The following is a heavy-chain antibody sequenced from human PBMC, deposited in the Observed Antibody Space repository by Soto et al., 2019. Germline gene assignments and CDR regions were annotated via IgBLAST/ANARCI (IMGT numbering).Heavy chain of an antibody. CDR1: GFTLSSNA. Sequence: PGGSLRLSCAASGFTLSSNAMSWVRQAPGKGLEWVSGIGSDDATHYADSVKGRFTISRDNSKNTLYLQINSLRAEDTAVYYCAKDLHFWSAMDVWAKGTTVTVSS. D-gene: IGHD3-3*02. CDR2: IGSDDAT. V-gene: IGHV3-23*01. J-gene: IGHJ6*04. CDR3: AKDLHFWSAMDV.